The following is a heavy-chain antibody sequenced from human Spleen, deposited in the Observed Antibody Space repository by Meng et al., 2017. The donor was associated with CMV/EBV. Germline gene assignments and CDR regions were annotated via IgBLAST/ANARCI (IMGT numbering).Heavy chain of an antibody. V-gene: IGHV3-7*01. J-gene: IGHJ4*02. D-gene: IGHD3-10*01. Sequence: GESLKISCVASGFSLSNYWLAWVRQAPGKALEWVANINQDGSQSYYVDSVRGRFTITRDNGGNSLYLQMNSLGGDDTAVYYCARDPNEDRGVTLDNWGQGILVTVSS. CDR1: GFSLSNYW. CDR2: INQDGSQS. CDR3: ARDPNEDRGVTLDN.